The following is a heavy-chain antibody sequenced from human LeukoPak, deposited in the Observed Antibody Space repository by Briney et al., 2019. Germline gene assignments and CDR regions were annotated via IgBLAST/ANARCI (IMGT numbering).Heavy chain of an antibody. CDR2: IYSDGST. CDR3: AKNYGSGSFYQD. Sequence: PGGSLRLSCAASGFTVNSNYMSWVRQAPGKGLEWVSVIYSDGSTSYADSVKGRFSISRDYSKNTLYLQMNSPRAEDTAVYYCAKNYGSGSFYQDWGQGTLVTVSS. CDR1: GFTVNSNY. V-gene: IGHV3-53*01. J-gene: IGHJ4*02. D-gene: IGHD3-10*01.